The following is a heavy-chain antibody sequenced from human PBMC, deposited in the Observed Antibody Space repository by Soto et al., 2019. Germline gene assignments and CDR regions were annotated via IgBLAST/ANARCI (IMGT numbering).Heavy chain of an antibody. V-gene: IGHV3-23*01. J-gene: IGHJ4*02. Sequence: GGSLRLSCAVSGFIFSNYPMSWVRQAPGKGLEWVSSVSPSGSNTYYGDSVKGRFTMSRDNSENRLHLQMDSLRAEDTAVYFSARRDSSGWYSLDYWGQGTLVTVSS. D-gene: IGHD6-19*01. CDR2: VSPSGSNT. CDR1: GFIFSNYP. CDR3: ARRDSSGWYSLDY.